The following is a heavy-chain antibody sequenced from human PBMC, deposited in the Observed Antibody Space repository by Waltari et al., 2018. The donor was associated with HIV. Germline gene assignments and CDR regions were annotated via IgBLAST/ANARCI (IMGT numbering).Heavy chain of an antibody. CDR1: GFTFSSYA. D-gene: IGHD6-6*01. CDR3: ARESPYSSSSGGFDY. V-gene: IGHV3-30-3*01. CDR2: ISYDGSNK. J-gene: IGHJ4*02. Sequence: QVQLVESGGGVVQPGRSLRLSCAASGFTFSSYAMHWVRQAPGKGLEWVAVISYDGSNKYYADSVKGRFTISRDKSKNTLYLQMNSLRAEDTAVYYCARESPYSSSSGGFDYWGQGTLVTVSS.